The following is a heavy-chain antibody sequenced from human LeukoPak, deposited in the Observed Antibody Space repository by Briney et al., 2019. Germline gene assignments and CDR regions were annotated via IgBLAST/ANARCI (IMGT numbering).Heavy chain of an antibody. CDR2: ISAYNGNT. CDR3: ARDHVYCSSTSCYTLFDH. J-gene: IGHJ5*02. CDR1: GYTFTSYG. V-gene: IGHV1-18*01. D-gene: IGHD2-2*01. Sequence: ASVKVSCKASGYTFTSYGISWVRQAPGQGLEWMGWISAYNGNTNYAQKLQGRVTMTTDTSTSTAYMELRSLRSDDTAVYYCARDHVYCSSTSCYTLFDHWGQGTLVTVSS.